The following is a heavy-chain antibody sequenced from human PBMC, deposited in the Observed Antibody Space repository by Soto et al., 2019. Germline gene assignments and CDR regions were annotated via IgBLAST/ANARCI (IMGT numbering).Heavy chain of an antibody. CDR3: AKDNVLDTGGPFEY. J-gene: IGHJ4*02. V-gene: IGHV3-9*01. Sequence: EVQLVESGGGSVQPGRSLRLSCAASGFSFDAYGMHWVRQGPGKGLEWVSGISWNSGDIYYADSGKGRFTMSRDNAKRSLYLQVNRLRTEDTDLYDWAKDNVLDTGGPFEYWGQGIVVTVSS. CDR2: ISWNSGDI. D-gene: IGHD5-18*01. CDR1: GFSFDAYG.